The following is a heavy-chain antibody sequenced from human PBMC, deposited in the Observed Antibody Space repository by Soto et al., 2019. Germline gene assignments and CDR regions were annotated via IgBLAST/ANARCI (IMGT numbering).Heavy chain of an antibody. V-gene: IGHV1-69*13. Sequence: SVKVSCKSSGGTFSSYAISWVRQAPGQGLEWMGGIIPIFGTANYAQKFQGRVTITADESTSTAYMELSSLRSEDTAVYYCARDYYYDSSGVTTSDYWSQGTLVTVSS. D-gene: IGHD3-22*01. CDR1: GGTFSSYA. CDR3: ARDYYYDSSGVTTSDY. J-gene: IGHJ4*02. CDR2: IIPIFGTA.